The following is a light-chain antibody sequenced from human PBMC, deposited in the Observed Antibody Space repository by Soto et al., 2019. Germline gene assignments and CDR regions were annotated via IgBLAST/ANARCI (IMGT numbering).Light chain of an antibody. V-gene: IGLV2-14*02. CDR1: TSFVGTYNF. CDR3: SSYTSTSTPWV. CDR2: EGT. Sequence: QSALTQPASVSGSAGQSITISCTGTTSFVGTYNFVSWYQQHPGKAPQVLIYEGTKRPSGVSNRFSGSKSGNTASLTISGLQPEDEGDYYCSSYTSTSTPWVFGGGTKLTVL. J-gene: IGLJ3*02.